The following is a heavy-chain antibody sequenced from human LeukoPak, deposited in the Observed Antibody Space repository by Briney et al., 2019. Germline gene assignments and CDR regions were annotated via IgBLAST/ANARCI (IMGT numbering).Heavy chain of an antibody. Sequence: PSETLSLTCTVSGGSISSSSYYWGWIRQPPGKGLEWIGSIYYSGSTYYNPSLKSRVTISVDTSKNQFSLKLSSVTAADTAVYYCARDLPEGDSSGYHDAFDIWGQGTMVTVSS. CDR3: ARDLPEGDSSGYHDAFDI. CDR2: IYYSGST. V-gene: IGHV4-39*07. CDR1: GGSISSSSYY. J-gene: IGHJ3*02. D-gene: IGHD3-22*01.